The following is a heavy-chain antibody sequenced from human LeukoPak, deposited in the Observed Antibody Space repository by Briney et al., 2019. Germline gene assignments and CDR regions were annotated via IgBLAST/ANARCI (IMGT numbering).Heavy chain of an antibody. D-gene: IGHD3-16*01. CDR2: IHNSVT. V-gene: IGHV4-59*08. Sequence: SQTLSLTCTVSGGSISTYYWTWIRQPPGKGLEWIGYIHNSVTNSKPSLKSRVTISVDTSKDQSSLKLSSVTAADTAVYYCARYGGYYFDYWGQGTLVTVSS. CDR1: GGSISTYY. J-gene: IGHJ4*02. CDR3: ARYGGYYFDY.